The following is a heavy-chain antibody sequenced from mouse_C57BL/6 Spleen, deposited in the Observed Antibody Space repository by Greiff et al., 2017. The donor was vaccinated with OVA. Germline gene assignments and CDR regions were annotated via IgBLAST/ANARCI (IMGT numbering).Heavy chain of an antibody. D-gene: IGHD1-1*01. CDR3: AMITTGGFYYYAMDY. CDR1: GYTFTSYW. V-gene: IGHV1-74*01. J-gene: IGHJ4*01. CDR2: IHPSDSDT. Sequence: VQLQQPGAELVKPGASVKVSCKASGYTFTSYWMHWVKQRPGQGLEWIGRIHPSDSDTNYNQKFKGKATLTVDKSSSTAYMQLSSLTSEDSAVYYCAMITTGGFYYYAMDYWGQGTSVTVSS.